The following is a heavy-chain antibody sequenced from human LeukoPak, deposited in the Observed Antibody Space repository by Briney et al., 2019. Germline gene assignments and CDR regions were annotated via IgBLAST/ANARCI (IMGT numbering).Heavy chain of an antibody. CDR2: ITTSGGST. CDR1: GFTFSDYA. Sequence: GGSLRLSCAASGFTFSDYAMSWVRRAPGKGLEWVSLITTSGGSTFYADSVKGRFTISRDNSKSTVYLQMNTLRGEDTAVYFCARDNGSGWSYFDYWGQGTLVTVSS. J-gene: IGHJ4*02. CDR3: ARDNGSGWSYFDY. V-gene: IGHV3-23*01. D-gene: IGHD6-19*01.